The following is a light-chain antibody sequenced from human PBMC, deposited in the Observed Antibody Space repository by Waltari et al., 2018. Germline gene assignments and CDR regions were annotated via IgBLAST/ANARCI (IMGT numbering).Light chain of an antibody. Sequence: ETVMTQSPATLSVSPGERATLHCRASQSVSSNLAWYQQKPGQPPRLLIYGASTRATGIPARFSGSGSGTEFTLTISSLQSEDFAVYYCQQYNDWPPLTFGGGTKVEIK. CDR2: GAS. J-gene: IGKJ4*01. V-gene: IGKV3-15*01. CDR1: QSVSSN. CDR3: QQYNDWPPLT.